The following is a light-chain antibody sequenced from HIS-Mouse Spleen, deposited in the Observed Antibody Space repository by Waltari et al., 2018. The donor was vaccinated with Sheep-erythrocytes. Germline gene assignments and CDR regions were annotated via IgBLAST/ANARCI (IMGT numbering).Light chain of an antibody. CDR1: SSDVGGYNY. CDR2: DVS. Sequence: QSALTQPRSVSGSPGQSVTIPCTGTSSDVGGYNYASWYQQHPGKAPKLMIYDVSKRPSGVPDRFSGSKSGNPASLTISGLQAEDEADYYCCSYAGSYTYVFGTGTKVTVL. CDR3: CSYAGSYTYV. V-gene: IGLV2-11*01. J-gene: IGLJ1*01.